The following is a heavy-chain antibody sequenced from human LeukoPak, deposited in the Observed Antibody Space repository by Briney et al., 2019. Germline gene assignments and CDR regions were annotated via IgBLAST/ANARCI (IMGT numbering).Heavy chain of an antibody. V-gene: IGHV4-39*01. J-gene: IGHJ4*02. Sequence: PSETLSLTXTVSGGSISSSSYYWGWIRQPPGKGLEWIGSIYYSGSTYYNPSLKSRVTISVDTSKNQFSLKLSSVTAADTAVYYCASLTYYDFWSGYLGYWGQGTLVTVSS. D-gene: IGHD3-3*01. CDR3: ASLTYYDFWSGYLGY. CDR2: IYYSGST. CDR1: GGSISSSSYY.